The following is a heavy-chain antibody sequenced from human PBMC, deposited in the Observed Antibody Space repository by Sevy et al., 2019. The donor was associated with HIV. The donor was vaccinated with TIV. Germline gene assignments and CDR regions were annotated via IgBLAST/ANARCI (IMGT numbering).Heavy chain of an antibody. V-gene: IGHV3-48*02. J-gene: IGHJ4*02. CDR2: ISSSSSTI. CDR1: GFTFSSYS. Sequence: GGSLRLSCAASGFTFSSYSMNWVRQAPGKGLEWVSYISSSSSTIFFTDSVKGRFTISRDNAKNSLFLQMNSLRDEDTAVYYYARGEGRYGSGSFDYWGQGTRVTVSS. CDR3: ARGEGRYGSGSFDY. D-gene: IGHD3-10*01.